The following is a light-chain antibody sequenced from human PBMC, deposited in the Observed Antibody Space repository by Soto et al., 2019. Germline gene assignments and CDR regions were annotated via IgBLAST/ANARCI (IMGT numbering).Light chain of an antibody. CDR1: QSVDND. V-gene: IGKV3D-15*01. CDR3: RQYNNWPGT. CDR2: DAS. J-gene: IGKJ4*02. Sequence: EIVVRQATATLSVSPADIYTSAFRASQSVDNDFAGCQQKPGRPPRLLLYDASSRATGSPAGFFGSRCGTEFTLLISSRLSDDFLVDFCRQYNNWPGTFGGGTKVDIK.